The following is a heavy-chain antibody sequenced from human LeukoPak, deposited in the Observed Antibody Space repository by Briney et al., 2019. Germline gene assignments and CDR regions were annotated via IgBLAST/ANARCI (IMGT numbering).Heavy chain of an antibody. CDR3: ARDLRVGFFDY. D-gene: IGHD3-3*01. Sequence: TGGSLRLSCATSGFTFSRHWMSWVRQAPGKGLEWVANIKQDGSEKYYVDSVKGRFTISRDNAKNSLYLQMNSLRAEDTAVYYCARDLRVGFFDYWGQGALVTVSS. J-gene: IGHJ4*02. CDR2: IKQDGSEK. V-gene: IGHV3-7*01. CDR1: GFTFSRHW.